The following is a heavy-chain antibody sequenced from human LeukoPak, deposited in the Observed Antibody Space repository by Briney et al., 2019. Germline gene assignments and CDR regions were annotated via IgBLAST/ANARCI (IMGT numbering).Heavy chain of an antibody. J-gene: IGHJ4*02. D-gene: IGHD1-7*01. Sequence: SETLSLTCAVSGYSISSGYYWAWIRQPPGKGLEWIGSIYHSGSTYYNPSLKSRVTISVDMSKNQFSLRLSSVTAADTAMYYCARSISTTGTDYWGQGTLVTVSP. V-gene: IGHV4-38-2*01. CDR1: GYSISSGYY. CDR3: ARSISTTGTDY. CDR2: IYHSGST.